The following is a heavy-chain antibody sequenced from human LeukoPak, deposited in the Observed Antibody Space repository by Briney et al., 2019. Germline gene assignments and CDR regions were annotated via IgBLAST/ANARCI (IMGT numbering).Heavy chain of an antibody. V-gene: IGHV3-7*01. CDR1: GFTLNSYW. CDR3: AREPWGHGSGNH. CDR2: IKQDGSEK. D-gene: IGHD3-10*01. Sequence: GGPLRLSCGPSGFTLNSYWITWLRQAPGRGLEWVANIKQDGSEKYYVDSVKGRFTISRDNAKKSLYLQMNSLRVEDTAVYYCAREPWGHGSGNHWGQGTMVTVSS. J-gene: IGHJ5*02.